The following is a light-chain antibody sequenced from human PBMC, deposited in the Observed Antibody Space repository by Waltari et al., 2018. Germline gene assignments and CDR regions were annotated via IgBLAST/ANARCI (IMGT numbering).Light chain of an antibody. CDR2: GAS. Sequence: IVLTQSPGTLSLSPGERANLSCRASQSVGRYLAWYQQKPGQAPRLLIYGASSRATGIPDRFSGSGSGTDFSLTITRLEPEDFAVYYCQNHERLPAVFGQGTKVEIK. CDR1: QSVGRY. CDR3: QNHERLPAV. V-gene: IGKV3-20*01. J-gene: IGKJ1*01.